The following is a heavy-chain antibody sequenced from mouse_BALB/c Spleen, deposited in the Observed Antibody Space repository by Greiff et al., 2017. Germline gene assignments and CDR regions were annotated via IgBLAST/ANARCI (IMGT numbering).Heavy chain of an antibody. J-gene: IGHJ3*01. CDR1: GFAFSSYD. Sequence: EVQLVESGGGLVKPGGSLKLSCAASGFAFSSYDMSWVRQTPEKRLEWVAYISSGGGSTYYPDTVKGRFTISRDNAKNTLYLQMSSLKSEDTAMYYCARHGITTANRFAYWGQGTLVTVSA. V-gene: IGHV5-12-1*01. D-gene: IGHD1-2*01. CDR2: ISSGGGST. CDR3: ARHGITTANRFAY.